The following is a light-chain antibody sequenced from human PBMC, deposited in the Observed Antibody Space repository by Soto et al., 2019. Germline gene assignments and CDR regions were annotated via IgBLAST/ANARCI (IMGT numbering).Light chain of an antibody. Sequence: DIQMTQSPSTLSASVGDRVTITCRASQSISSWLAWYQQKPGKVPKLLIYKASGLESGVPSRFSGSGSGTEFTLTISSLQPDDFATYYCHQYSLPRVTFGGGTKVEIK. V-gene: IGKV1-5*03. J-gene: IGKJ4*01. CDR2: KAS. CDR3: HQYSLPRVT. CDR1: QSISSW.